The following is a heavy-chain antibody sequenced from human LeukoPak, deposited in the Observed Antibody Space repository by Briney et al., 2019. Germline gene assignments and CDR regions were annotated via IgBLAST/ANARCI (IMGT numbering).Heavy chain of an antibody. J-gene: IGHJ4*02. Sequence: GGSLRLSCAASGFTFSSYWMNWARQAPGKGLEWVASINHNGNVNYYVDSVKGRFTISRDNAKNSLYLQMNSLRAEDTAVYYCARERYGDYGFDYWGQGTLVTVSS. CDR2: INHNGNVN. V-gene: IGHV3-7*01. CDR3: ARERYGDYGFDY. D-gene: IGHD4-17*01. CDR1: GFTFSSYW.